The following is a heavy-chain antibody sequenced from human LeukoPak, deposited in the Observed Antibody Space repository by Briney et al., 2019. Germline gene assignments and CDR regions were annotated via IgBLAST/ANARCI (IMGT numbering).Heavy chain of an antibody. CDR3: AKDISRATAD. D-gene: IGHD1-26*01. CDR1: GFTFDDYA. CDR2: ISWNSDSI. J-gene: IGHJ4*02. V-gene: IGHV3-9*01. Sequence: GGSLRLSCAASGFTFDDYAMHWVRQAPGKGLEWVSGISWNSDSIGYADSVKGRFTISRDNAKNSLYLQMNSLRAEDTALYYCAKDISRATADWGQGTLVTVSS.